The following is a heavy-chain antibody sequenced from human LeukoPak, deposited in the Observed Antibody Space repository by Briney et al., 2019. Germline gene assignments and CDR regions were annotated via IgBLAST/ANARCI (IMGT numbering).Heavy chain of an antibody. J-gene: IGHJ6*03. CDR1: RYTFTSYY. CDR3: ARDRLGSFYYMDV. V-gene: IGHV1-46*01. D-gene: IGHD2-15*01. Sequence: ASVKVSCKASRYTFTSYYMHWVRQAPGQGLEWMGIIKPSGGSTSYAQKFQGRVTMTRDMSTSTVYMELSSLRSEDTAVYYCARDRLGSFYYMDVWGTGTTVTVSS. CDR2: IKPSGGST.